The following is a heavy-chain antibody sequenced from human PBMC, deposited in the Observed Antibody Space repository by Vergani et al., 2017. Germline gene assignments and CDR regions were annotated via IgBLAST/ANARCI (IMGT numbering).Heavy chain of an antibody. CDR1: GGSISSSSYY. J-gene: IGHJ5*02. Sequence: QLQLQESGPGLVKPSETLSLTCTVSGGSISSSSYYWGWIRQPPGKGLEWIGSIYYSGSTYYNPSLKSRVTISVDTSKNQFSLKLSSVTAADTAVYYCARALSTYYDFWSGYSGNWFDPWGQGTLVTVSS. D-gene: IGHD3-3*01. V-gene: IGHV4-39*07. CDR3: ARALSTYYDFWSGYSGNWFDP. CDR2: IYYSGST.